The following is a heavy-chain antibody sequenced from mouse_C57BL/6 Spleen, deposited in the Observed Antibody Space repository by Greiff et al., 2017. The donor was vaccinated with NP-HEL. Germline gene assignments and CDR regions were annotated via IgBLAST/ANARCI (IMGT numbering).Heavy chain of an antibody. CDR1: GYTFTSYW. CDR2: IYPGNSDT. D-gene: IGHD1-1*01. Sequence: EVQLQQSGTVLARPGASVKMSCKTSGYTFTSYWMHWVKQRPGQGLEWIGAIYPGNSDTSYNQKFKGKAKLTAVTSASTAYMELSSLTNEDSAVYYCTRFITTVVARDAMDYWGQGTSVTVSS. J-gene: IGHJ4*01. CDR3: TRFITTVVARDAMDY. V-gene: IGHV1-5*01.